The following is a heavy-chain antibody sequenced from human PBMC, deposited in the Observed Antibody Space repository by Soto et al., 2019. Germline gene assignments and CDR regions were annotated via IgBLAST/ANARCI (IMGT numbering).Heavy chain of an antibody. V-gene: IGHV4-31*03. J-gene: IGHJ6*02. CDR1: GGSISSVDYY. D-gene: IGHD3-3*01. CDR3: ASIPRASNYDFWGGS. Sequence: PSETLSLTCTVSGGSISSVDYYWSWIRQHPGQGLERIGHIIYTGSTSYNPSLKSRVIMSVETTKNQFSLRLRSVTAADTSAYYCASIPRASNYDFWGGSWGQGTTVTVSS. CDR2: IIYTGST.